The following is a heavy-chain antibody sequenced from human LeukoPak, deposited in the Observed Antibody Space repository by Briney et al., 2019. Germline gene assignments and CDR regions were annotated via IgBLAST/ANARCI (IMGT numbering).Heavy chain of an antibody. CDR1: GYTFTSYY. D-gene: IGHD3-16*02. J-gene: IGHJ4*02. Sequence: ASVKVSCKASGYTFTSYYMHWVRRAPGQGLEWMGIINPSGGSTSYAQKFQGRVTMTRDTSTSTVYMELSSLRSEDTAVYYCARGGYDYVWGSYRTFDYWGQGTLVTVSS. CDR2: INPSGGST. CDR3: ARGGYDYVWGSYRTFDY. V-gene: IGHV1-46*01.